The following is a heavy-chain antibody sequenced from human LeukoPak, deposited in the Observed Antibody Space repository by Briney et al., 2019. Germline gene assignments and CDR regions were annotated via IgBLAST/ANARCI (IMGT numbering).Heavy chain of an antibody. J-gene: IGHJ4*02. CDR1: GYTFTSYY. V-gene: IGHV1-46*01. Sequence: ASVKVSCKASGYTFTSYYMHWVRQAPGQGLEWMGIINPSGGSTSYAQKFQGRVTMTRNTSISTAYMELSSLRSEDTAVYYCARAARSEIDYWGQGTLVTVSS. CDR2: INPSGGST. CDR3: ARAARSEIDY.